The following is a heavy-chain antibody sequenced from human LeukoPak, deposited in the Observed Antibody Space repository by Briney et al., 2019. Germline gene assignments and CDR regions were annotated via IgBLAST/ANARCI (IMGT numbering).Heavy chain of an antibody. D-gene: IGHD5-24*01. Sequence: GGSLRLSCAASGFTFDDYAMHWVRQAPGEGLEWVSGINWDSGSIGYADSVKGRFTISRDNAKNSLYLQMNSLRAEDAALYDCAKDLADGYKRNYGMDVWGQGTLVTVS. J-gene: IGHJ6*02. V-gene: IGHV3-9*01. CDR1: GFTFDDYA. CDR3: AKDLADGYKRNYGMDV. CDR2: INWDSGSI.